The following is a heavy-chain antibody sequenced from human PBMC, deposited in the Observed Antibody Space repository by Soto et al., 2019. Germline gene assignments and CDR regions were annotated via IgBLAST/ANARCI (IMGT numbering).Heavy chain of an antibody. D-gene: IGHD6-13*01. CDR1: GFSLTTSGVG. J-gene: IGHJ4*02. V-gene: IGHV2-5*02. CDR3: AHSLPAAGAYYFDY. CDR2: IYWDDDK. Sequence: SGPTLVNPTQTLTLTCSFSGFSLTTSGVGESWISQPPGKALEWLALIYWDDDKRYSPSLKSRLTITKDTSKNQVVLTMTNMDPVDTATYYCAHSLPAAGAYYFDYWGQGTLVTVSS.